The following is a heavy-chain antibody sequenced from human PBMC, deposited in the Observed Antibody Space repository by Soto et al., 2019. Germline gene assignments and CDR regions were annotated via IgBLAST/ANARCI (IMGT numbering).Heavy chain of an antibody. CDR3: AREMAYYYDSSGRYNWFDP. CDR2: IYHSGST. V-gene: IGHV4-4*02. Sequence: QVQLQESGPGLVKPSGTLSLTCADSGGSISSGNWWSWVRQPPGKGLEWIGEIYHSGSTNYNPTLKSRVTISVDKSKNQFSLKLSSVTAADTAVYYCAREMAYYYDSSGRYNWFDPWGQGTLVTVSS. D-gene: IGHD3-22*01. J-gene: IGHJ5*02. CDR1: GGSISSGNW.